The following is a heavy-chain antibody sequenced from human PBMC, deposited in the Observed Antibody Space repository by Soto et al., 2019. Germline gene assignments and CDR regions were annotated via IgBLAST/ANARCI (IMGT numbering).Heavy chain of an antibody. D-gene: IGHD3-3*01. CDR2: INHSGST. V-gene: IGHV4-34*01. Sequence: SETLSLTCAVYGGSFSGYYWSWIRQPPGKGLEWIGEINHSGSTNYNPSLKSRVTISVDTSKNQFSLKLSSVTAADTAVYYCARGREVLRFLEWFPPDYWGQGTLVTVSS. CDR3: ARGREVLRFLEWFPPDY. J-gene: IGHJ4*02. CDR1: GGSFSGYY.